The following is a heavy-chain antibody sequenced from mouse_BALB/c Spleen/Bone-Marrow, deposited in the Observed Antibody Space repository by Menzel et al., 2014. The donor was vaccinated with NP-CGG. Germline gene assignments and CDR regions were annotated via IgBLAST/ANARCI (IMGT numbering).Heavy chain of an antibody. D-gene: IGHD1-2*01. CDR1: GFSLTSYG. J-gene: IGHJ4*01. CDR3: ARGSLLRLRYYAMDY. CDR2: IWAGGST. V-gene: IGHV2-9*02. Sequence: VKLQESGPGLVAPSQSLSITCTVSGFSLTSYGVHWVRQPPGKGLEWLGVIWAGGSTNYNSALMSRPSISKDNSKSQVFLKMNSLQTDDTAMYYCARGSLLRLRYYAMDYRGQGTSVTVSS.